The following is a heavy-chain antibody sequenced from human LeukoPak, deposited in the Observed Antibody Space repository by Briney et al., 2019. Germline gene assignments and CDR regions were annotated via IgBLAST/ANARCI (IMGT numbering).Heavy chain of an antibody. D-gene: IGHD3-22*01. Sequence: SETLSLTCTVSGGSISSSSYYWGWIRQPPGKGLEWIGSIYYSGSTYYNPSLKSRVTISVDTSKNQFSLKLSSVTAADTAVYYCARGRPYYYDSSGYKDWGQGTLVTVSS. CDR2: IYYSGST. J-gene: IGHJ1*01. CDR3: ARGRPYYYDSSGYKD. CDR1: GGSISSSSYY. V-gene: IGHV4-39*07.